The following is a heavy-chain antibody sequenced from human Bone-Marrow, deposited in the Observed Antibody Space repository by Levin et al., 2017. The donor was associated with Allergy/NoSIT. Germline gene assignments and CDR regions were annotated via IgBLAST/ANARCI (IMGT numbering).Heavy chain of an antibody. D-gene: IGHD1-26*01. CDR2: IYYSGST. CDR1: GGSISSSSYY. CDR3: ARAEWELRSHFDY. V-gene: IGHV4-39*07. Sequence: GSLRLSCTVSGGSISSSSYYWGWIRQPPGKGLEWIGSIYYSGSTYYNPSLKSRVTISVDTSKNQFSLKLSSVTAADTAVYYCARAEWELRSHFDYWGQGTLVTVSS. J-gene: IGHJ4*02.